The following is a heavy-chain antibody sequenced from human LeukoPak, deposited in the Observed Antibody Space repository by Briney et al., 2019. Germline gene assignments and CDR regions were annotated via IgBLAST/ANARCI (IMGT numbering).Heavy chain of an antibody. CDR2: IYHSGST. CDR3: ARGYYDILLYYFDY. Sequence: PSETLSLTCTVSGGSISSSSYYWGWTRQPPGKGLEWIGSIYHSGSTYYNPSLKSRVTISVDTSKNQFSLKLSSVTAADTAVYYCARGYYDILLYYFDYWGQETLVTVSS. D-gene: IGHD3-9*01. J-gene: IGHJ4*02. CDR1: GGSISSSSYY. V-gene: IGHV4-39*07.